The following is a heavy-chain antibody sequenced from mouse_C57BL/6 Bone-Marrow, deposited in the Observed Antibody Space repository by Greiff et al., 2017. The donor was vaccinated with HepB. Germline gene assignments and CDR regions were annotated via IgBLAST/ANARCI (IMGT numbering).Heavy chain of an antibody. CDR3: ARLGAYYSNPYAMDY. J-gene: IGHJ4*01. Sequence: QVQLKQPGAELVRPGSSVKLSCKASGYTFTSYWMHWVKQRPIQGLEWIGNIDPSDSETHYNQKFKDKATLTVDKSSSTAYMQLSSLTSEDSAVYYCARLGAYYSNPYAMDYWGQGTSVTVSS. CDR1: GYTFTSYW. D-gene: IGHD2-5*01. V-gene: IGHV1-52*01. CDR2: IDPSDSET.